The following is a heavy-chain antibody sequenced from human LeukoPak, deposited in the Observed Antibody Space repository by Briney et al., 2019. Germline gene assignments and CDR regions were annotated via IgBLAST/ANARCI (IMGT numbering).Heavy chain of an antibody. CDR3: ARATSYFDY. V-gene: IGHV3-53*01. J-gene: IGHJ4*02. Sequence: PGGSLRLSCAASGFTFSSNYMNWVRQAPGEGLEWVSVIYSGGSTYYADSVKGRFTISRDNSKNTLYLQMNSLRAEDTAVYYCARATSYFDYWGQGTLVTVSS. CDR2: IYSGGST. CDR1: GFTFSSNY.